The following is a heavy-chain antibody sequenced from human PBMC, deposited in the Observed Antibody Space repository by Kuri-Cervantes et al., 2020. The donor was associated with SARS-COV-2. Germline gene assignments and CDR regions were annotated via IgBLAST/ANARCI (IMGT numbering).Heavy chain of an antibody. CDR3: ARHIGGYYYV. J-gene: IGHJ4*02. V-gene: IGHV4-34*01. Sequence: ESLKISCAVYGGSFSGYYWSWIRQPPGKGLEWIGEINHSGSTNYNPSLKSRVTISVDTSKNQFSLKLSSVTAADTAVYYCARHIGGYYYVWGQGTLVTVSS. D-gene: IGHD3-22*01. CDR1: GGSFSGYY. CDR2: INHSGST.